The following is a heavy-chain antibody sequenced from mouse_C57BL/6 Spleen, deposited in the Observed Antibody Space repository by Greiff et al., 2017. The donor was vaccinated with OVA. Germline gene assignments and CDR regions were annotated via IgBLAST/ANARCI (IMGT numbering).Heavy chain of an antibody. Sequence: EVQVVESGGGLVKPGGSLKLSCAASGFTFSSYAMSWVRQTPEKRLEWVATISDGGSYTYYPDNVKGRFTISRDNAKNNLYLQMSHLKSEDTAMYYCARGDNYFDYWGQGTTLTVSS. D-gene: IGHD3-3*01. CDR1: GFTFSSYA. CDR2: ISDGGSYT. CDR3: ARGDNYFDY. V-gene: IGHV5-4*01. J-gene: IGHJ2*01.